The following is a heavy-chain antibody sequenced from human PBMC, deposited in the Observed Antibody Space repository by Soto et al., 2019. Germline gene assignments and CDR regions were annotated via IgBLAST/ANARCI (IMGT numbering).Heavy chain of an antibody. V-gene: IGHV1-3*04. CDR1: GYTFTSYA. J-gene: IGHJ4*02. CDR2: INTDNSNT. CDR3: ARAPSGYYFDN. D-gene: IGHD3-10*01. Sequence: QVQLVQSGAEVKKPGASVKLSCKASGYTFTSYAIHWVRQAPGQRLECMGWINTDNSNTRYSQKFQGRVTITGDTSASTAYMEVSSLRSEDTAVYFCARAPSGYYFDNWGQGTLVTVSS.